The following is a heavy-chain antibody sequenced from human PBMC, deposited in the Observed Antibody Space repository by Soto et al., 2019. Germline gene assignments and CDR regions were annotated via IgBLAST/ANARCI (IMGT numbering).Heavy chain of an antibody. D-gene: IGHD4-4*01. Sequence: EVQLVESGGGLVQPVGSLRLSCAASGFTFSTYWMHWVRQVPGKGLVWVSRIGSDGRSTNYADSVKDRFTISRDNAKNTLYLQMNSLRGEDTAVYYCARDVSNSVDYWGQGTLVTVSS. CDR3: ARDVSNSVDY. J-gene: IGHJ4*02. CDR1: GFTFSTYW. CDR2: IGSDGRST. V-gene: IGHV3-74*01.